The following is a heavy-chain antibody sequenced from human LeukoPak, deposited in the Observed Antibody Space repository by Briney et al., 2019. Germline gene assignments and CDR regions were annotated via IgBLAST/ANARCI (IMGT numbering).Heavy chain of an antibody. J-gene: IGHJ5*02. V-gene: IGHV1-2*02. Sequence: ASVKVSRKASGYTFTGYYMHWVRQAPGQGLEWMGWINPNSGGTNYAQKFQGRVTMTRDTSISTAYMELSRLRSDDTAVYYCARRFWSQYNWFDPWGQGTLVTVSS. CDR2: INPNSGGT. CDR1: GYTFTGYY. D-gene: IGHD3-3*01. CDR3: ARRFWSQYNWFDP.